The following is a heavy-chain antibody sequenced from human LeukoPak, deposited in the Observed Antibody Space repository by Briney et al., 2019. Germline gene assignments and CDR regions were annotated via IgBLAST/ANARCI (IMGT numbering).Heavy chain of an antibody. CDR1: GFTFSSYA. Sequence: GRSLRLSCAASGFTFSSYAMHWVRQAPGKGLEWVSSISSSSSYIYYADSVKGRFTISRGNAKNSLYLQMNSLRAEDTAVYYCARDDIRNYYYYGMDVWGQGTTVTVSS. J-gene: IGHJ6*02. V-gene: IGHV3-21*01. D-gene: IGHD5-12*01. CDR2: ISSSSSYI. CDR3: ARDDIRNYYYYGMDV.